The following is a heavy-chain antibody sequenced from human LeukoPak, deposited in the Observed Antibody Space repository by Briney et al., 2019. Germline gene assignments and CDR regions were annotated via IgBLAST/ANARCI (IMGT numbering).Heavy chain of an antibody. CDR3: ARGEDYGDYFSPGYYMDV. CDR2: IYNSGST. Sequence: PSETLSLACGVSGGSISSGGYSYNWIRQPPGKGLEWIGYIYNSGSTSYNPSLKSRVTMSVDTSKNQFSLKLSFVTAADTAVYYCARGEDYGDYFSPGYYMDVWGKGTTVTVSS. CDR1: GGSISSGGYS. V-gene: IGHV4-30-4*07. J-gene: IGHJ6*03. D-gene: IGHD4-17*01.